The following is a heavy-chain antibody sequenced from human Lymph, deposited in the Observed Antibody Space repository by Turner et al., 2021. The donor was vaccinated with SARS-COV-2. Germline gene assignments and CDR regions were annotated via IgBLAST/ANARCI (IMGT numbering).Heavy chain of an antibody. CDR1: GLTVRSNY. Sequence: EVQLVESGGGLNHPGGSLRLSCAASGLTVRSNYMSWVRQAPGKGLEWVSVIYSGGSTYYADSVKGRFTISRDNSKNTLYLQMNSLRAEDTAVYYCARDLYYYGMDVWGQGTTVTVSS. CDR2: IYSGGST. CDR3: ARDLYYYGMDV. J-gene: IGHJ6*02. V-gene: IGHV3-53*01.